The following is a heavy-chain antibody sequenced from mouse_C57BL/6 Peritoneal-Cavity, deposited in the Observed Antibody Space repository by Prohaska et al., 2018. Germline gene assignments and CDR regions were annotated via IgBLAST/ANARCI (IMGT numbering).Heavy chain of an antibody. J-gene: IGHJ1*03. V-gene: IGHV11-2*01. CDR3: MRYGSYWYFDV. CDR1: GFTFSGFW. Sequence: GESRGLSCEGSGFTFSGFWMSWVRQTPGKTLEWIGDINSDGSAINYAPSIKDRFTIFRDNDKSTLYLQMSNVRSEDTATYFCMRYGSYWYFDVWGTGTTVTVSS. CDR2: INSDGSAI. D-gene: IGHD4-1*01.